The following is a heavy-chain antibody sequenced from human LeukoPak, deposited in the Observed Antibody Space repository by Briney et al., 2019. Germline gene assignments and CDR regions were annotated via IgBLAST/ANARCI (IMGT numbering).Heavy chain of an antibody. CDR1: GVSFCGYY. D-gene: IGHD2-2*01. CDR2: IRESGST. J-gene: IGHJ6*03. V-gene: IGHV4-34*01. CDR3: ARRGYSSSTSCYPYHYYMDV. Sequence: PVGTHSVTRAVYGVSFCGYYWNWIRQPPGKGLEGLGAIRESGSTNYIPSLKRPFTISVDSSTTPSSLDLGFQTAADTAVYYCARRGYSSSTSCYPYHYYMDVCGTGAPWTVSS.